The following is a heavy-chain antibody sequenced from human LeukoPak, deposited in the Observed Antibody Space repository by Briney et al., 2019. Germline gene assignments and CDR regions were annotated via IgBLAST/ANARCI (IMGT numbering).Heavy chain of an antibody. D-gene: IGHD3-16*02. CDR2: INHSGST. V-gene: IGHV4-34*01. CDR1: GGSFSGYY. CDR3: ARADYVWGSYRKNAFDI. Sequence: KPSETLSLTCAVYGGSFSGYYWSWIRQPPGKGLVWIGEINHSGSTNYNPSLKSRVTISVDTSKNQFSLKLSSVTAADTAVYYCARADYVWGSYRKNAFDIWGQGTMVTVSS. J-gene: IGHJ3*02.